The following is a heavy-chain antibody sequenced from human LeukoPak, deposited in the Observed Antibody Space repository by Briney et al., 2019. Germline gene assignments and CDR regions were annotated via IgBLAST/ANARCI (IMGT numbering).Heavy chain of an antibody. CDR3: AKEPQHGSWYFDY. V-gene: IGHV3-23*01. CDR2: ISGSGGST. J-gene: IGHJ4*02. D-gene: IGHD2-2*01. Sequence: SCKASGGTFSSYAMSWVRQAPGKGLEWVSAISGSGGSTYYADSVKGRFTISRDNSKNTLYLQMNSLRAEDTAVYYCAKEPQHGSWYFDYWGQGTLVTVSS. CDR1: GGTFSSYA.